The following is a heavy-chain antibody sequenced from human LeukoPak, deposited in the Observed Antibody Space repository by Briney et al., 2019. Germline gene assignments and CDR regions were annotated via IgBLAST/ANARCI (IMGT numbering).Heavy chain of an antibody. CDR1: GFTFSSYA. Sequence: GGSLRLSCAASGFTFSSYAMSWVRQAPGKGLEWVSAISGSGGSTYYADSVKGRFTISRDNSKNTLYLQMNSLRAEDTAVYYCAKDHYYDSSGYYPPEYFQHWGQGTLVTVSS. CDR3: AKDHYYDSSGYYPPEYFQH. V-gene: IGHV3-23*01. D-gene: IGHD3-22*01. J-gene: IGHJ1*01. CDR2: ISGSGGST.